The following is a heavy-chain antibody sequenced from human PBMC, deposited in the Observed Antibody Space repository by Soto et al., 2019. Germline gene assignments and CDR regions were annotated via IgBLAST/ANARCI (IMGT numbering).Heavy chain of an antibody. J-gene: IGHJ4*02. D-gene: IGHD2-2*01. CDR2: IIPNSGNT. Sequence: ASVKVSCKASGGTFSSYAISWVRQAPGQGLEWMGGIIPNSGNTGYAQKFQGRVTMTRNTSISTAYMELSSLRSEDTAVYYCASGGWPAAIVDYWGQGTLVTVSS. CDR3: ASGGWPAAIVDY. V-gene: IGHV1-8*02. CDR1: GGTFSSYA.